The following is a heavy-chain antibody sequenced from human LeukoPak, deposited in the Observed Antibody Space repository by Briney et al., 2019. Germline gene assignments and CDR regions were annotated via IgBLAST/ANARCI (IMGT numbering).Heavy chain of an antibody. CDR3: ARSLAAAGFFDY. V-gene: IGHV3-21*01. J-gene: IGHJ4*02. Sequence: GGSLRLSCAASGFTFSSYSMNWVRQAPGKGLEWVSSISSSSSYIYYADSVKGRFTISRDNAKNSLYLQMNSLRAEDTAVYYCARSLAAAGFFDYWGQGTLVTVSS. D-gene: IGHD6-13*01. CDR1: GFTFSSYS. CDR2: ISSSSSYI.